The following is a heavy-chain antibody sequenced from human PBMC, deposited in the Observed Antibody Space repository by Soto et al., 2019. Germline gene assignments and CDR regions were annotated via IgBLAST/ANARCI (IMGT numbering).Heavy chain of an antibody. CDR2: IYYSGST. D-gene: IGHD3-16*01. CDR3: AITPTGLLTFGGVG. J-gene: IGHJ4*02. CDR1: GGSISSGDYY. Sequence: SETLSLTCTVSGGSISSGDYYWSWIRQPPGKGLEWIGYIYYSGSTYYNPSLKSRVTISVDTSKNQFSLKLSPVTAADTAVYYCAITPTGLLTFGGVGWGQGTLVTVSS. V-gene: IGHV4-30-4*01.